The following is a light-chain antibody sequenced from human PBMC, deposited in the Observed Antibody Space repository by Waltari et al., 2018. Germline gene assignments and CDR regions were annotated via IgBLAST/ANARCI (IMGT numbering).Light chain of an antibody. J-gene: IGKJ4*01. V-gene: IGKV3-15*01. Sequence: IVLTQSPATLSLSPGEGATLSCRASQSISSSLAWYQQKPGQAPRLLIYGATSRATGGPAMFSVDWCGAHFTLTISSLQSEDFAVYYCQFYNGWPLFGGGTKVEIK. CDR1: QSISSS. CDR3: QFYNGWPL. CDR2: GAT.